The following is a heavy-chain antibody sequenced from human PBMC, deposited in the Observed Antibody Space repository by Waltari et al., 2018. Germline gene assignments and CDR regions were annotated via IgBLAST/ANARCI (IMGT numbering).Heavy chain of an antibody. V-gene: IGHV1-69*12. CDR3: ARDVSLVVTDDDPDI. J-gene: IGHJ3*02. D-gene: IGHD6-6*01. Sequence: QVQLLQSGTEVKKPGSSVKGSCKASGDTFSTYDITWLRQAPGQGLEWMGGIITIVDTPSYPQKFQGGVTITADESTKTAYMELSSLRPEATAGYYCARDVSLVVTDDDPDIWGQGTMVTV. CDR1: GDTFSTYD. CDR2: IITIVDTP.